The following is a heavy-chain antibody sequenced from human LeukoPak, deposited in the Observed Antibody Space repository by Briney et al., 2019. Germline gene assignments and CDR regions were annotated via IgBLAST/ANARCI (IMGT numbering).Heavy chain of an antibody. CDR1: GFTFNDYA. D-gene: IGHD2-2*01. V-gene: IGHV3-30*02. CDR3: ARGVTSWPQGPYHFDY. J-gene: IGHJ4*02. Sequence: GGSLRLSCAVSGFTFNDYAMNWVRQAPGKGLEWVASIESNGNEKYSSDSLKGRFTISRDNPKNALYLQMNTVRPEDTALFYCARGVTSWPQGPYHFDYWGQGILITVSS. CDR2: IESNGNEK.